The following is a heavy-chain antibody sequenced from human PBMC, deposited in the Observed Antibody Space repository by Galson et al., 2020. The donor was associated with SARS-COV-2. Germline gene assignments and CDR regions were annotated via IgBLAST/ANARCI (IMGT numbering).Heavy chain of an antibody. CDR2: IYYRGTA. V-gene: IGHV4-39*01. J-gene: IGHJ5*02. D-gene: IGHD2-2*01. CDR1: GGSIRSGSYY. Sequence: SETLSLTCTVSGGSIRSGSYYWTWLRQPPGTGLDWIGTIYYRGTAYYNPSLKSRVTISVDTSMNQFSLRLTSVTAADTAVYYCARQSMKIVVVPTATITGWFDPWGQGTLVTVSS. CDR3: ARQSMKIVVVPTATITGWFDP.